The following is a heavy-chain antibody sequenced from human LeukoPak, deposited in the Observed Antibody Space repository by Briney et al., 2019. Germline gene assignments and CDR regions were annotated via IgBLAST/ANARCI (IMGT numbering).Heavy chain of an antibody. CDR1: GYTFTGYY. D-gene: IGHD3-22*01. J-gene: IGHJ5*02. V-gene: IGHV1-2*02. CDR3: ATTHYYDSSGYYNA. Sequence: ASVKVSCKASGYTFTGYYMHWVRQAPGQGLEWMGWINPNSGGTNYAQKFQGRVTMTRDTSISTAYMELSSLRSEDTAVYYCATTHYYDSSGYYNAWGQGTLVTVSS. CDR2: INPNSGGT.